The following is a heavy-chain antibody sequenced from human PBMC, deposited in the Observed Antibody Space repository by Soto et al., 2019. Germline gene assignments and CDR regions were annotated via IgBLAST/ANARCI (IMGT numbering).Heavy chain of an antibody. D-gene: IGHD2-15*01. CDR3: ASAAGGKCGMDV. Sequence: GAGVPVSCKASGYTFTHFGISWVRQATGQGLEVMGWMNPNSGNTGYEQKFQGRVTMTRXXXXXXTXIXLXNXRSEXTAVYYCASAAGGKCGMDVWGQGTTVTVSS. CDR1: GYTFTHFG. J-gene: IGHJ6*02. CDR2: MNPNSGNT. V-gene: IGHV1-8*02.